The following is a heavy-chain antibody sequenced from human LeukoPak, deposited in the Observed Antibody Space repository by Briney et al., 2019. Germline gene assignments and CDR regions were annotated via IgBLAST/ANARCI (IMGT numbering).Heavy chain of an antibody. CDR1: GFTFGDYA. CDR2: IRSKGYGGTT. V-gene: IGHV3-49*04. Sequence: PGGSLRLSCTASGFTFGDYAMSRVRQAPGKGLEWVGFIRSKGYGGTTEYVASVKGRFTISRDDSKSIAYLQMNSLKTEDTAVYYCTRLSLGGWYPSYWGQGTLVTVSS. J-gene: IGHJ4*02. D-gene: IGHD6-19*01. CDR3: TRLSLGGWYPSY.